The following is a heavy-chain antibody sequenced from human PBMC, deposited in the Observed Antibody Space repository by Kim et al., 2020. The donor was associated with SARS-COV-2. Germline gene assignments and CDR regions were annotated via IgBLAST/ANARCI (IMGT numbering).Heavy chain of an antibody. CDR3: ARVLDTAMVTH. D-gene: IGHD5-18*01. Sequence: KNYWDPVKGRFTIPRDTAKNSLYLQMNSLRAEDTAVYYCARVLDTAMVTHWGQGTLVTVSS. J-gene: IGHJ4*02. CDR2: K. V-gene: IGHV3-7*03.